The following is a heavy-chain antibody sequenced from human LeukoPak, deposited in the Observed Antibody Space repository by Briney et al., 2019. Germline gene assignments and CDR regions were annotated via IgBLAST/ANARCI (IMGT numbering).Heavy chain of an antibody. Sequence: KPSQTLSLTCTVSGVSISSGGYYWSWIRQHPGKGLEWIGYIYYSGSTYYNPSLKSRVTISVDTSKNQFSLKLSSVTAADTAVYYCARLTPLFGELFHDYWGQGTLVTVSS. J-gene: IGHJ4*02. CDR2: IYYSGST. V-gene: IGHV4-31*03. CDR1: GVSISSGGYY. CDR3: ARLTPLFGELFHDY. D-gene: IGHD3-10*02.